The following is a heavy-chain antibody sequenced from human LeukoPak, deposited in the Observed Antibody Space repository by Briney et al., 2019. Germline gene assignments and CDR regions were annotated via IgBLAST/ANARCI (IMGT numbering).Heavy chain of an antibody. Sequence: PGGSLRLSCAASGFTFSSYVMHWVRQAPGKGLEWVAFIRYDGSNKYYADSVKGRFTISRDNSKNTLYLQMNSLRAEDTAVYYCAKGFEDGYNDLGYWGQGTLVTVSS. CDR2: IRYDGSNK. CDR1: GFTFSSYV. J-gene: IGHJ4*02. CDR3: AKGFEDGYNDLGY. V-gene: IGHV3-30*02. D-gene: IGHD5-24*01.